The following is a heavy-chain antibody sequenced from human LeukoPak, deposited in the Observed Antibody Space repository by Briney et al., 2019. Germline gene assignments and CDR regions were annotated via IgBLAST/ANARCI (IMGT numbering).Heavy chain of an antibody. CDR3: ARDAYSSSTIGY. J-gene: IGHJ4*02. D-gene: IGHD6-13*01. CDR2: ISSSSSYI. CDR1: GFTFSSYS. Sequence: GGSLRLSCAASGFTFSSYSMNWVRQAPGKGLEWVSSISSSSSYIYYADSVKGRFTISGDNAKNSLYLQMNGLRAEDTAVYYCARDAYSSSTIGYWGQGTLVTVSS. V-gene: IGHV3-21*01.